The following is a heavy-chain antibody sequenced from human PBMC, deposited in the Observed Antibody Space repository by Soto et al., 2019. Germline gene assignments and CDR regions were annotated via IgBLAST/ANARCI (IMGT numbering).Heavy chain of an antibody. CDR1: GGSFSGYY. D-gene: IGHD2-2*01. CDR3: ARGRVVVVPAAMLFWFDP. V-gene: IGHV4-34*01. CDR2: INHSGST. Sequence: TSETLSLTCAVYGGSFSGYYWSWIRQPPGKGLEWIGEINHSGSTNYNPSLKSRVTISVDTSKNQFSLKLSSVTAADTAVYYCARGRVVVVPAAMLFWFDPWGQGTLVTVSP. J-gene: IGHJ5*02.